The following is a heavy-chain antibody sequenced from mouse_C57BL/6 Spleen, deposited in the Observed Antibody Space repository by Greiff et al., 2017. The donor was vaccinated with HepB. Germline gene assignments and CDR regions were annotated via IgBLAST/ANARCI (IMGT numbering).Heavy chain of an antibody. D-gene: IGHD1-1*01. CDR3: ARHDPYYDGSTNWYFDV. CDR2: ISNGGGST. Sequence: DVKLVESGGGLVQPGGSLKLSCAASGFTFSDYYMYWVRQTPEKRLEWVAYISNGGGSTYYPDTVKGRFTISRDNAKNTLYLQMSRLKSEDTAMYYCARHDPYYDGSTNWYFDVWGTGTTVTVSS. V-gene: IGHV5-12*01. CDR1: GFTFSDYY. J-gene: IGHJ1*03.